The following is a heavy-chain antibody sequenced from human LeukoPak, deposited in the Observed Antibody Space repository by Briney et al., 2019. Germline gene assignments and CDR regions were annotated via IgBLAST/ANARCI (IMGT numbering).Heavy chain of an antibody. CDR3: ARDLKDSSGYSDFDY. CDR1: GFTFSGFW. V-gene: IGHV3-21*01. D-gene: IGHD3-22*01. J-gene: IGHJ4*02. CDR2: ISSSSSYI. Sequence: GGSLRLSCAVSGFTFSGFWMSWSRQAPGKGLEWVSSISSSSSYIYYADSVKGRFTISRDNAKNSLYLQMNSLRAEDTAVYYCARDLKDSSGYSDFDYWGQGTLVTVSS.